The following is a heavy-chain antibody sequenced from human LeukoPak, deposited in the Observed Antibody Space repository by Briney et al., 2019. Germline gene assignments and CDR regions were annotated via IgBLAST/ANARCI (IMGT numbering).Heavy chain of an antibody. CDR3: AGGILTGYHFYYYYYMDV. Sequence: MSSEALSLTCAVYGGSFSGYYWSWIRQPPGKGLEWIGEINHSGSTNYNPSLKSRVTISVDTSKNQFSLKLSSVTAADTAVYYCAGGILTGYHFYYYYYMDVWGKGTTVTVSS. D-gene: IGHD3-9*01. CDR1: GGSFSGYY. CDR2: INHSGST. J-gene: IGHJ6*03. V-gene: IGHV4-34*01.